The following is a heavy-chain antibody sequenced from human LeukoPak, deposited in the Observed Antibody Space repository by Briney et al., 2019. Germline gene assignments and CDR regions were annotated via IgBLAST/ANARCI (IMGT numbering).Heavy chain of an antibody. J-gene: IGHJ4*02. D-gene: IGHD2-2*01. Sequence: GGSLRLSCAASGFTFSSYGMHWVRQAPGKGLEWVAFIRYDGSNKYYADSVKGRFTISRDNSKNTLHLQMNSLRAEDTAVYYCAKDLSSVVVVPAAIESPLGYWGQGTLVTVSS. CDR1: GFTFSSYG. CDR3: AKDLSSVVVVPAAIESPLGY. V-gene: IGHV3-30*02. CDR2: IRYDGSNK.